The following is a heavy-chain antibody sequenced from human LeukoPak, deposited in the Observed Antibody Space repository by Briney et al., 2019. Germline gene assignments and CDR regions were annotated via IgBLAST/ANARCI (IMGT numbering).Heavy chain of an antibody. J-gene: IGHJ5*02. CDR3: ARVLSGGYYGNWFDP. CDR1: GGSVSSDTYY. Sequence: KSSETLTLTCTVSGGSVSSDTYYWSWIRQPPGKELEWIGYVYLSGSTKYNPSLKSRVTISVDTSKNQFSLKLSSVTAADTAVYYCARVLSGGYYGNWFDPWGQGTLVTVSS. CDR2: VYLSGST. V-gene: IGHV4-61*01. D-gene: IGHD1-26*01.